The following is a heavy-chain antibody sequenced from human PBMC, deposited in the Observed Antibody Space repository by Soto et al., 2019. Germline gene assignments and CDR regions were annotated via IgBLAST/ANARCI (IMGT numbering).Heavy chain of an antibody. Sequence: ESGPTLVNPTQTLTLTCTFSGFSLSTSGMRVSWIRQPPGKALEWLARIDWDDDKFYNTSLKTRLTIPKDSSKNQVVLTMTNMDPVDTATYYCARMFHCSGGTCPFDYWGQGALVTVSS. CDR2: IDWDDDK. J-gene: IGHJ4*02. V-gene: IGHV2-70*04. CDR1: GFSLSTSGMR. CDR3: ARMFHCSGGTCPFDY. D-gene: IGHD2-15*01.